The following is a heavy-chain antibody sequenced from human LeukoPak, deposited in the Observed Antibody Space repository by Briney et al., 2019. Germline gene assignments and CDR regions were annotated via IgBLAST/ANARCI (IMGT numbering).Heavy chain of an antibody. CDR2: IKSKSDGGTT. J-gene: IGHJ3*01. D-gene: IGHD1-26*01. CDR1: AFTFSNAL. CDR3: TTWDGVD. Sequence: GGSLRLSCAASAFTFSNALMTWVRQAPGKGLEWIGHIKSKSDGGTTDCAAPFKGRFTISRDDSINTLYLQMNSLKTEDTAVYYCTTWDGVDWGQGTMVTVSS. V-gene: IGHV3-15*01.